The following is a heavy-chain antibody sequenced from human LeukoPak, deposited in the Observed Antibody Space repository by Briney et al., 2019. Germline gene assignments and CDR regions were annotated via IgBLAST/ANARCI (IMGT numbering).Heavy chain of an antibody. J-gene: IGHJ6*03. CDR3: ARGFYGSGSYFSRGNYMDV. V-gene: IGHV4-30-2*01. CDR1: GGSISSGGYY. D-gene: IGHD3-10*01. Sequence: SQTLSLTCTVSGGSISSGGYYWSWIRQPPGKGLEWIGYIYHSGSTYYNPSLKSRVTISVDRSKNQFSLKLSSVTAADTAVYYCARGFYGSGSYFSRGNYMDVWGKGTTVTVSS. CDR2: IYHSGST.